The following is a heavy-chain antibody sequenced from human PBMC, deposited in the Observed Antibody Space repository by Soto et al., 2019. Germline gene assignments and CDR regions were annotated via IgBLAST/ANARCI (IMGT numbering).Heavy chain of an antibody. CDR3: ASGKQRYGSGSYPYDY. V-gene: IGHV3-23*01. Sequence: GGSLRLSCAASGFTFSSYAMSWVRQAPGKGLEWVSAISGSGGSTYYADSVKGRFIISRDNSKNTLYLQMNSLRAEDTAVYHCASGKQRYGSGSYPYDYWGQGTLVTVSS. CDR2: ISGSGGST. D-gene: IGHD3-10*01. CDR1: GFTFSSYA. J-gene: IGHJ4*02.